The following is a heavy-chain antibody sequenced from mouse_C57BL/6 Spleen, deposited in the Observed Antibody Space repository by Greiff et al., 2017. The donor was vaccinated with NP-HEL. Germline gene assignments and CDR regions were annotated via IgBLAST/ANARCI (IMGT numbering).Heavy chain of an antibody. J-gene: IGHJ3*01. Sequence: DVHLVESGPGLVKPSQSLSLTCSVTGYSITSGYYWNWIRQFPGNKLEWMGYISYDGSNNYNPSLKNRITITRDTSKNQFFLKLNSVTTEDTATYYCARGPFAYWGQGTLVTVSA. CDR2: ISYDGSN. CDR3: ARGPFAY. CDR1: GYSITSGYY. V-gene: IGHV3-6*01.